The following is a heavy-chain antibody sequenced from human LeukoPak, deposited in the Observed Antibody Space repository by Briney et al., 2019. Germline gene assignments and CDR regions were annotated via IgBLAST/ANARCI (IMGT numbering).Heavy chain of an antibody. CDR2: INPSGGST. CDR3: ARDGGNQNWFDP. CDR1: GYTFTSYY. Sequence: WASVKVSCKASGYTFTSYYLHWVRQAPGRGPEWMGVINPSGGSTTYAPKFQGRVTMTRDTSTSTVYMEPSSLRSEDTAVYYCARDGGNQNWFDPWGQGTLVTVSS. V-gene: IGHV1-46*01. D-gene: IGHD1-14*01. J-gene: IGHJ5*02.